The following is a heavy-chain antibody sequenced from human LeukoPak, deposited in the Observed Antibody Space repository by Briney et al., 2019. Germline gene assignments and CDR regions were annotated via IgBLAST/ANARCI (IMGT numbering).Heavy chain of an antibody. CDR3: ARGNSYGYLTELGY. CDR2: IYYSGST. Sequence: PSETLSLTCTVSGGSLSSYYWSWIRQPPGKGLEWIGYIYYSGSTNYNPSLRSRVTISVDTSKNQFSLKLSSVTAADTAVYYCARGNSYGYLTELGYWGQGTLVTVSS. D-gene: IGHD5-18*01. CDR1: GGSLSSYY. J-gene: IGHJ4*02. V-gene: IGHV4-59*01.